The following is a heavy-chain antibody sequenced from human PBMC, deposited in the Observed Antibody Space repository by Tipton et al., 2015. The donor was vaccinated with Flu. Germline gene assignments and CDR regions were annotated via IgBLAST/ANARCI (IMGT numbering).Heavy chain of an antibody. V-gene: IGHV3-33*01. CDR3: ARDRNDYYDSSGDGLGFDIDY. D-gene: IGHD3-22*01. J-gene: IGHJ4*02. CDR2: IWYDGSNK. Sequence: QVQLVQSGGGVVQPGRSLRLSCAASGFTFSSYGMHWVRQAPGKGLEWVAVIWYDGSNKYYADSVKGRFTISRDNSKNTLYLKMNSLRAEDTAVYYCARDRNDYYDSSGDGLGFDIDYWGQGTLVTVSS. CDR1: GFTFSSYG.